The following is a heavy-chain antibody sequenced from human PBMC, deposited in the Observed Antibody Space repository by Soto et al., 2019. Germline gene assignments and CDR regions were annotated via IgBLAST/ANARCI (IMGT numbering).Heavy chain of an antibody. V-gene: IGHV4-59*08. CDR3: ARQGLMVGSLRWYYYYMDV. J-gene: IGHJ6*03. D-gene: IGHD2-8*02. CDR1: GGSISSYY. Sequence: SETLSLTCTVSGGSISSYYWSWIRQPPGKGLEWIGYIYYSGSTNYNPSLKSRVTISVDTSKNQFSLKLSSVTAADTAVYYCARQGLMVGSLRWYYYYMDVWGKGTTVTVSS. CDR2: IYYSGST.